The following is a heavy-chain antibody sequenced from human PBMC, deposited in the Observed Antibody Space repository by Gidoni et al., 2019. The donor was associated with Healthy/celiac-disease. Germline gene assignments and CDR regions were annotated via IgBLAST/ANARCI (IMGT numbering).Heavy chain of an antibody. Sequence: QVQLQQRGAGLLKPSETLSRTCPVYGGSFSGYYWSWIRQPPGKGLEWIGEINHRGSTNYNPSLKSRVTISVDTSKNQFSLKLSSVTAADTAVYYCASFSSWYGDYWGQGTLVTVSS. D-gene: IGHD6-13*01. V-gene: IGHV4-34*01. CDR1: GGSFSGYY. CDR3: ASFSSWYGDY. CDR2: INHRGST. J-gene: IGHJ4*02.